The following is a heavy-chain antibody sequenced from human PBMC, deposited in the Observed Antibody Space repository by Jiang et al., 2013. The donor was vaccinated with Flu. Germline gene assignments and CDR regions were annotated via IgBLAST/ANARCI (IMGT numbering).Heavy chain of an antibody. V-gene: IGHV4-30-4*08. D-gene: IGHD6-19*01. CDR3: ARTSAVAGTFIFDY. CDR2: IFYSEST. Sequence: PGLVKPSQTLSLTCTVSGGSINSDNYYWSWIRQPPGKGLEWIGYIFYSESTYYNPSLKSRITVSIDTSKNHFSLKLSSVTAADTAIYYCARTSAVAGTFIFDYWGQGTLVTVSS. CDR1: GGSINSDNYY. J-gene: IGHJ4*02.